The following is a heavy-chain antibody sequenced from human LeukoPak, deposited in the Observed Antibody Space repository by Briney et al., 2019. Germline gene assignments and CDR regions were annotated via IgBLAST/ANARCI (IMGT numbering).Heavy chain of an antibody. CDR2: ISGDGVSA. V-gene: IGHV3-43*02. Sequence: GGSLRLSCAASGFSIDDYAMHWVRQAPGKGLEWVSLISGDGVSALYADSVKGRFTISRDNSKNSLYLQMNSLRAEDTAVYYCAKANPLIVGARAGGPINFWGQGTMVTVSS. J-gene: IGHJ3*01. D-gene: IGHD1-26*01. CDR1: GFSIDDYA. CDR3: AKANPLIVGARAGGPINF.